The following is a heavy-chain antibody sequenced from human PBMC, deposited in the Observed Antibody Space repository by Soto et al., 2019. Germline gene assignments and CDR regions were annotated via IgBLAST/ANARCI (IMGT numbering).Heavy chain of an antibody. V-gene: IGHV1-3*01. Sequence: ASVKVSCKASGYTFTSYAMHWVRQAPGHRLEWMGWNNAGNGNAKYSQKFQGRVTITRDTSASTAYMELSSLRSEDTAVYYCACEWELRTWGQGTMVTVSS. CDR2: NNAGNGNA. D-gene: IGHD1-26*01. CDR1: GYTFTSYA. J-gene: IGHJ4*02. CDR3: ACEWELRT.